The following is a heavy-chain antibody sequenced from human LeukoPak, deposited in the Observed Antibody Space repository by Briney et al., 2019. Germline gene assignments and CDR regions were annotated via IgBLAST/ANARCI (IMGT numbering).Heavy chain of an antibody. D-gene: IGHD4-23*01. J-gene: IGHJ4*02. CDR3: AKDSSTVVYTYFDY. CDR2: ISGSGGST. V-gene: IGHV3-23*01. Sequence: GGSLRLSCAASGFTFRSYAMNWVRQAPGKGLEWVSSISGSGGSTYYAGSVKGRFTISRDNSKNTLYLQMNSLRAEDTAVYYCAKDSSTVVYTYFDYWGQGTLVTVSS. CDR1: GFTFRSYA.